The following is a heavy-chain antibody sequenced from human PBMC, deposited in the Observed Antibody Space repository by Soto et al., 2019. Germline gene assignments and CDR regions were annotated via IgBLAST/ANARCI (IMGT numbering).Heavy chain of an antibody. Sequence: GGSLRLSCAVSGFTFTSYAMTWVRQAPGKGLEWVSAISGSGGSEFYADSVKGRFTISRDNSKNTLYLQMKSLRAEDTALYYCAKGDTTMITGYYPMDVWGQGTTVTVSS. CDR1: GFTFTSYA. J-gene: IGHJ6*02. V-gene: IGHV3-23*01. CDR3: AKGDTTMITGYYPMDV. CDR2: ISGSGGSE. D-gene: IGHD5-18*01.